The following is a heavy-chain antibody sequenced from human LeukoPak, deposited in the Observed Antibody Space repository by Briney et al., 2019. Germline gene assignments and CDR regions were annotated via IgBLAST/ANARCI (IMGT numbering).Heavy chain of an antibody. CDR3: ARKFRGYYDSTRRYYFDY. CDR1: GGTFSSYA. Sequence: SVKVSCKASGGTFSSYAISWVRQAPGQGLEWMGRIIPIFGTANYAQKFQGRVTITTDESTSTAYMELSSLRSEDTAVYYCARKFRGYYDSTRRYYFDYWGQGTLVTVSS. D-gene: IGHD3-22*01. V-gene: IGHV1-69*05. J-gene: IGHJ4*02. CDR2: IIPIFGTA.